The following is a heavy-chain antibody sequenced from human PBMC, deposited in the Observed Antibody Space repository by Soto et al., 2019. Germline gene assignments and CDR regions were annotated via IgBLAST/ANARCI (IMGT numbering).Heavy chain of an antibody. V-gene: IGHV4-59*04. D-gene: IGHD3-10*01. CDR1: GDSISGSY. J-gene: IGHJ6*02. CDR3: ATPFLWFGELLGSDPGNYYYYGMDV. CDR2: IHYTGST. Sequence: PSETLSLTCAVSGDSISGSYLSWIRQPPGKGLEWIGFIHYTGSTYYNPSLKSRVTISVDTSKNQFSLKLSSVTAADTAVYYCATPFLWFGELLGSDPGNYYYYGMDVWGQGTTVTVSS.